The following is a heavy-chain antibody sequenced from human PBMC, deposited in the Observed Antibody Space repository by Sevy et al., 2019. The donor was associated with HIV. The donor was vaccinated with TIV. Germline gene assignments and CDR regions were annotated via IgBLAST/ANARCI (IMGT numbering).Heavy chain of an antibody. V-gene: IGHV3-30*18. J-gene: IGHJ4*02. CDR2: ISYDGSNK. CDR3: AKEGRYDSSGYYVY. D-gene: IGHD3-22*01. Sequence: GGSLRLSCAASGFTFSNYGIHWVRQAPGKGLEWVAIISYDGSNKYYADSVKGRFTISRDNSKNTRYLQMNSLRAEDTAVYYCAKEGRYDSSGYYVYWGQGTLVTVSS. CDR1: GFTFSNYG.